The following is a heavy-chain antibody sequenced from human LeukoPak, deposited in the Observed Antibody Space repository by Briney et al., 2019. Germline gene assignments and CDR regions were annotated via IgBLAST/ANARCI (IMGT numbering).Heavy chain of an antibody. CDR2: IYYSGST. V-gene: IGHV4-38-2*02. CDR1: GYSISSGYY. Sequence: SETLSLTCTVSGYSISSGYYWGWIRQPPGKGLEWIGSIYYSGSTYYNPSLKSRVTISVDTSKNQFSLKLSSVTAADTAVYYCAREPPVAGTLGYWGQGTLVTVSS. CDR3: AREPPVAGTLGY. J-gene: IGHJ4*02. D-gene: IGHD6-19*01.